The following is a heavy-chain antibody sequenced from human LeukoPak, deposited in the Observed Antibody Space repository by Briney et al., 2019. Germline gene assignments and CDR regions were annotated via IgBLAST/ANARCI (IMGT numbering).Heavy chain of an antibody. J-gene: IGHJ4*02. CDR2: ISYDGGKK. Sequence: GGSLRLSCAASGFTFSSHDMHWVRQAPGKGLEWVAIISYDGGKKDYADSVKGRFTISRDNSKNTLYLQMNSLRAEDTAVYYRAAPIRDWGQGTLVTVSS. CDR3: AAPIRD. V-gene: IGHV3-30*03. CDR1: GFTFSSHD.